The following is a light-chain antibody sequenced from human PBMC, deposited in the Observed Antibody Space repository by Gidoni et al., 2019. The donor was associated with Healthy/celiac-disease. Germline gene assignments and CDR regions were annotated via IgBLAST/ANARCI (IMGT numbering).Light chain of an antibody. CDR1: SSDVGGYNS. CDR2: EGS. V-gene: IGLV2-14*01. J-gene: IGLJ3*02. CDR3: SSYTSSSTLWV. Sequence: QSALTQPASVSGSPVQSITISCTGTSSDVGGYNSVSWYQQHPGKAPKLMIYEGSNRPSRVSNRFSGSKSGNTASLTISGLQAEDEADYYCSSYTSSSTLWVFGGGTKLTVL.